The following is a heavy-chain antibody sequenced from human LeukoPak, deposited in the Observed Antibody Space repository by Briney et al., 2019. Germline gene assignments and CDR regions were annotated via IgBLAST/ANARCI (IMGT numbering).Heavy chain of an antibody. Sequence: SETLSLTCTVSGGSISSYYWSWIRQPPGKGLEWIGYIYYSGSTSYNPSLKSRVTISVDTSKNQFSLKLSSVTAADTAVYYCASAGIAEEYKWFDPWGQGTLVTVSS. CDR3: ASAGIAEEYKWFDP. CDR2: IYYSGST. CDR1: GGSISSYY. J-gene: IGHJ5*02. V-gene: IGHV4-59*08. D-gene: IGHD6-13*01.